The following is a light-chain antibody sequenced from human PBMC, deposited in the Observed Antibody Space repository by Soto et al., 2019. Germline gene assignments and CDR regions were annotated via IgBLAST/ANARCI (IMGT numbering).Light chain of an antibody. CDR2: DVS. J-gene: IGLJ2*01. CDR1: SSDVGGYNY. CDR3: SSYTSSSTL. V-gene: IGLV2-14*01. Sequence: QSVLTQPASVSGSPGQSITISCTGTSSDVGGYNYVSWYQQHPGKAPKLMIYDVSNRPSGVSNRFSGSKSGNTASLTISGLQAXDEADYYCSSYTSSSTLFGGGTKVTVL.